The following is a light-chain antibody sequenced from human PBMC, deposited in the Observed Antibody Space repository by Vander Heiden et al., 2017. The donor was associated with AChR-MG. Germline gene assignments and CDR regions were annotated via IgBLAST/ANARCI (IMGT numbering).Light chain of an antibody. V-gene: IGLV1-40*01. J-gene: IGLJ3*02. Sequence: QSVLTPPPSVSRAPGPRVTISCTGSSSNIGAGYDVHWYQQLPGTAPKLLIYGNSNRPSGVPDRFSGSKSGTSASLAITGLQAEDEADYYCQSYDSSLSGWVFGGGTKLTVL. CDR1: SSNIGAGYD. CDR3: QSYDSSLSGWV. CDR2: GNS.